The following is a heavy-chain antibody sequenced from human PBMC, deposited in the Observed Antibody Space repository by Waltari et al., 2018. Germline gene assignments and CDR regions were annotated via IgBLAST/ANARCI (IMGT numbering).Heavy chain of an antibody. J-gene: IGHJ3*02. Sequence: QVQLQESGPGLVKPSQTLSLTCTVSGGSISSGSYYWSWIRQPAGKGLEWIGYIYTSGSTNYNPSLKSRVTISVDTSKNQFSLKLSSVTAADTAVYYCATGIAAAGTDAFDIWGQGTMVTVSS. D-gene: IGHD6-13*01. CDR1: GGSISSGSYY. V-gene: IGHV4-61*09. CDR3: ATGIAAAGTDAFDI. CDR2: IYTSGST.